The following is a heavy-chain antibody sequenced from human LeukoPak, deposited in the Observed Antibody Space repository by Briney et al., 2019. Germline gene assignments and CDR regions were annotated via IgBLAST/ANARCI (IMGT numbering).Heavy chain of an antibody. CDR3: AKDRKQWLPANFDY. J-gene: IGHJ4*02. D-gene: IGHD6-19*01. V-gene: IGHV3-23*01. CDR1: GFAFSSYA. Sequence: GGTLRLSCAASGFAFSSYAMSWVRQAPGKGLEWVSAISGSGGSTYYADSVKGRFTISRDNSKNTLYLQMNSLRAEDTAVYYCAKDRKQWLPANFDYWGQGTLVTVSS. CDR2: ISGSGGST.